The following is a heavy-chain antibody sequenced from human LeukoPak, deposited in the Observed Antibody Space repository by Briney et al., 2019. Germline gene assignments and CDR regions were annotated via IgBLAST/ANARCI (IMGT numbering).Heavy chain of an antibody. D-gene: IGHD6-13*01. CDR1: GFTFSSYA. CDR3: AKDPYSSPYYYYYYMDV. J-gene: IGHJ6*03. V-gene: IGHV3-23*01. CDR2: ISGSGGST. Sequence: PGGSRRLSCAASGFTFSSYAMSWVRQAPGKGLEGVSAISGSGGSTYYADSVKGRFTISRDNSKNTLYLQMNSLRAEDTAVYYCAKDPYSSPYYYYYYMDVWGKGTTVTVSS.